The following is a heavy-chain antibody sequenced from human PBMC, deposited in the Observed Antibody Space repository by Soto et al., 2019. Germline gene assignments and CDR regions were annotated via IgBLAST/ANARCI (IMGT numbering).Heavy chain of an antibody. CDR2: IYYSGSS. D-gene: IGHD4-17*01. Sequence: QVQLQESGPGLVKPSGTLSLTCAVSGGSISSNNWWSWVRQTPGRGVEWSGEIYYSGSSNYNPSLKIRAPISVDDHKNSFPLKLRSVTGADTAILYCATGLRPYGMPLDDLGPGNLVNLSS. CDR1: GGSISSNNW. J-gene: IGHJ4*02. CDR3: ATGLRPYGMPLDD. V-gene: IGHV4-4*02.